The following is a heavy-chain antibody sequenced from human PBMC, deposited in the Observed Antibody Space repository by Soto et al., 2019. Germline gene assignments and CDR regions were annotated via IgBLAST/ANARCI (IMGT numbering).Heavy chain of an antibody. CDR2: ISWNSGSI. CDR1: GFTFDDYA. CDR3: AKGGYDFWSGYYNDQYYFDY. Sequence: EVQLVESGGGLVQPGRSLRLSCAASGFTFDDYAMHWVRQAPGKGLEWVSGISWNSGSIGYADSVKGRFTISRDNANNSLYLQMNSLRAEDTALYYCAKGGYDFWSGYYNDQYYFDYWGQGTLVTVSS. V-gene: IGHV3-9*01. J-gene: IGHJ4*02. D-gene: IGHD3-3*01.